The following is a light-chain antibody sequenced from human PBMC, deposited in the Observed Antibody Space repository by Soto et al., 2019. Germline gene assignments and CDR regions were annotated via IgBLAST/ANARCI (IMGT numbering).Light chain of an antibody. V-gene: IGKV1-33*01. CDR3: QQYGNLPLT. Sequence: DIQMTQSPSSLSASVGDRVTITCQASQGISNYLNWYQQKPGKAPKLLIDDASHLETWVPSRFSGSASGTDFTFTISSLQPEDIATYYCQQYGNLPLTFSGGTKVEIK. J-gene: IGKJ4*01. CDR1: QGISNY. CDR2: DAS.